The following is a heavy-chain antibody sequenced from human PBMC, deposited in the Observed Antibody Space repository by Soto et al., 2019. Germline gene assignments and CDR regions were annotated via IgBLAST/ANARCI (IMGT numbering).Heavy chain of an antibody. V-gene: IGHV1-46*01. D-gene: IGHD6-13*01. Sequence: ASVKVSCKASGYTFTSYYMHWVRQAPGQGLEWMGIINPSGGSTSYAQKFQGRVTMTRDTSTSTVYMELSSLRSEDTAVYYCARDSIAAAGTVRTQGMYYFDYWGQGTLVTVSS. CDR3: ARDSIAAAGTVRTQGMYYFDY. J-gene: IGHJ4*02. CDR1: GYTFTSYY. CDR2: INPSGGST.